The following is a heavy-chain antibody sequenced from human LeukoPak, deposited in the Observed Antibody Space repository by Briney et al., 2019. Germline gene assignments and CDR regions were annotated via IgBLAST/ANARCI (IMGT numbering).Heavy chain of an antibody. D-gene: IGHD3-10*01. Sequence: ASVKVSCKTSGYTFTDFSIHWVRQAPGQGLEWMGIINPTGGSAGFAQKFQGRVTMTRDMSTSTFYMELSSLRSEDTAAYYCARGHGSGYTNYFDPWGQGTLVTVSS. V-gene: IGHV1-46*01. CDR2: INPTGGSA. CDR1: GYTFTDFS. CDR3: ARGHGSGYTNYFDP. J-gene: IGHJ5*02.